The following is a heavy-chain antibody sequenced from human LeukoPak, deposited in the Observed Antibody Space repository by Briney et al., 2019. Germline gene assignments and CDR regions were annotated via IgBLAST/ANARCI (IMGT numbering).Heavy chain of an antibody. Sequence: PGGSLRLSCAASGFTFSSYVVSWVRQAPGKGLEWVSGISGSGGSTYYADSVKGRFTISRDNSKNTLYLQMNSLRAEDTAVYYCAKVSEYDFWSGYYKGEGYYFDDWGQGTLVTVSS. J-gene: IGHJ4*02. CDR1: GFTFSSYV. CDR3: AKVSEYDFWSGYYKGEGYYFDD. D-gene: IGHD3-3*01. V-gene: IGHV3-23*01. CDR2: ISGSGGST.